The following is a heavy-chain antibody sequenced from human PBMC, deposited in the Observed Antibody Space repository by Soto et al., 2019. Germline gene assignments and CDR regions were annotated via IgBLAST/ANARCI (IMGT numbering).Heavy chain of an antibody. CDR3: ARLPFITIFGVVWAYFDY. Sequence: LSLTCTVSGGSISSSSYYWGWIRQPPGKGLEWIGSIYYSGSTYYNPSLKSRVTISVDTSKNQFSLKLSSVTAADTAVYYCARLPFITIFGVVWAYFDYWGQGTLVTVSS. CDR1: GGSISSSSYY. CDR2: IYYSGST. J-gene: IGHJ4*02. V-gene: IGHV4-39*01. D-gene: IGHD3-3*01.